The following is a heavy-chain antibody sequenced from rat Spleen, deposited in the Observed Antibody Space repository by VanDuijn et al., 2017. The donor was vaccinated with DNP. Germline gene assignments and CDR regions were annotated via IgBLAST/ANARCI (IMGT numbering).Heavy chain of an antibody. CDR3: ARQSPTTVVWYFDL. CDR2: ITTRGVIT. CDR1: GFILSNYG. J-gene: IGHJ1*01. V-gene: IGHV5S13*01. D-gene: IGHD1-1*01. Sequence: EVQLVESGGGLVQPGRSLKLSCEGSGFILSNYGMAWVRQAPTKGLEWVASITTRGVITYYRDSVRGRFTISRDDAKNTQYLQVDSLRSEDTATYYCARQSPTTVVWYFDLWGPGTMVTVSA.